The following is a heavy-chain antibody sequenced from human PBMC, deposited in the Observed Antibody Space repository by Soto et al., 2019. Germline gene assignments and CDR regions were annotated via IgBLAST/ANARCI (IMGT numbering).Heavy chain of an antibody. CDR1: GGTFSRSA. V-gene: IGHV1-69*12. J-gene: IGHJ4*02. CDR2: IIPIFGTP. Sequence: QVQLVQSGAEVKKHGSSVKVYCKASGGTFSRSAISWVRQAPGKGLEWVGGIIPIFGTPNYAQKFQGRVTITADESTSTAYMELRSLRSEDTAVYYCAREGGIGRFGSWSFYFDHWGQGTLVTVSS. D-gene: IGHD3-10*01. CDR3: AREGGIGRFGSWSFYFDH.